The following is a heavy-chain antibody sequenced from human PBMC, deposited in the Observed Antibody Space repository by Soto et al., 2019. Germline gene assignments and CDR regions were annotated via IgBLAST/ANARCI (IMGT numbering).Heavy chain of an antibody. D-gene: IGHD1-20*01. Sequence: EVQLVESGGGLVKPGGSLRLSCAASGFTFSSYSMNWVHQAPGKGLEWVSSISSSSSYIYYADSVKGRFTISRDNAKNSLYLQMNSLREEDTAVYYCARDITPSDVFDIWGQGTMVTVSS. CDR3: ARDITPSDVFDI. CDR2: ISSSSSYI. V-gene: IGHV3-21*06. CDR1: GFTFSSYS. J-gene: IGHJ3*02.